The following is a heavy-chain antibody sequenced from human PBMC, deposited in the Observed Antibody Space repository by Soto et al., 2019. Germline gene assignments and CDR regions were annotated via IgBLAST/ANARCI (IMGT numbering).Heavy chain of an antibody. J-gene: IGHJ4*02. CDR3: ARADFGDRGLAFDS. D-gene: IGHD2-21*01. V-gene: IGHV4-31*03. CDR2: IYYTGSA. CDR1: GGSTGSGGYY. Sequence: QVQLLESGPGLVKTSQTLSLTCSVSGGSTGSGGYYWSWVRQHPGMGLEWIGYIYYTGSAYYSPSLKSRVSISVDTSKNQFSLILDAVTVADTAVYYCARADFGDRGLAFDSWGQGILVTVSS.